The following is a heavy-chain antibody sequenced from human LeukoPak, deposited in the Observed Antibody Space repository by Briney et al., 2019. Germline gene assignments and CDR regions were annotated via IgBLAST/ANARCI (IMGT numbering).Heavy chain of an antibody. Sequence: GGSLRLSCVASGSSFSSYWMHWVRQDPGKGLMWVARISSDGTDTKYGDSVKGRFTISRDNAKNTLYLQMNSLRAEDTAIYYCGRDQTQRGPTTLDHWGQETHVTVSS. CDR2: ISSDGTDT. D-gene: IGHD1-14*01. J-gene: IGHJ4*02. CDR3: GRDQTQRGPTTLDH. V-gene: IGHV3-74*01. CDR1: GSSFSSYW.